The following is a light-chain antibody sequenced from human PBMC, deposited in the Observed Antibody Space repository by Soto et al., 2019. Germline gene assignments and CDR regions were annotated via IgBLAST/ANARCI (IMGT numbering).Light chain of an antibody. CDR3: QQYGSSPPT. CDR1: QSVSSSY. Sequence: ESVLTHSPGTLSLSPVEIATLSCRASQSVSSSYLAWYQQKPGQGPRLLIYGASSRATGTPDRFSGSGSGTDFTLTINRLEPEDFALYYCQQYGSSPPTFGQGTKVDIK. V-gene: IGKV3-20*01. J-gene: IGKJ1*01. CDR2: GAS.